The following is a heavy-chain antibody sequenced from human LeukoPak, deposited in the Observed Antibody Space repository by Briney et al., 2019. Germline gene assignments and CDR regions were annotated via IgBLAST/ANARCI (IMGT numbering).Heavy chain of an antibody. CDR1: GYTFTSYG. J-gene: IGHJ4*02. D-gene: IGHD2-15*01. V-gene: IGHV1-18*01. CDR3: ARDPTLVAGHPFDY. CDR2: ISAYNGNT. Sequence: ASVKVSCKASGYTFTSYGISWVRQAPGQGLEWMGWISAYNGNTNYAQKFQGRVTMTRDMSTSTVYMELSSLRSEDTAVYYCARDPTLVAGHPFDYWGQGTLVTVSS.